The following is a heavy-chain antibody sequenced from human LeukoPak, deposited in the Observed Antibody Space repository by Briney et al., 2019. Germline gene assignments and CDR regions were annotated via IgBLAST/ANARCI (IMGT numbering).Heavy chain of an antibody. J-gene: IGHJ4*02. D-gene: IGHD3-22*01. Sequence: SETLSLTCTVSGGSISSHYWSWFRQPPGKGLEWIGYIYYSGSTNYNPSLKSRVTISVDTSKNQFSLKLSSVTAADTAVYYCARVGWLLGLDYWGQGTLVTVSS. CDR1: GGSISSHY. V-gene: IGHV4-59*11. CDR2: IYYSGST. CDR3: ARVGWLLGLDY.